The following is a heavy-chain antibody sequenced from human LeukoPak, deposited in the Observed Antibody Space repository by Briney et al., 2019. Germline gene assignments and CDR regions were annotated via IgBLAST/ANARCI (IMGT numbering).Heavy chain of an antibody. V-gene: IGHV3-23*01. CDR1: GFTFSSYA. D-gene: IGHD3-3*01. J-gene: IGHJ5*02. CDR3: ARGDYDFRTFDP. Sequence: PGGSLRLSCAASGFTFSSYAMCWVRQAPGKGLEWVSAISGSGGSTYYADSVKGRFTISRDNSKNTLYLQMNSLRAEDTAVYYCARGDYDFRTFDPWGQGTLVTVSS. CDR2: ISGSGGST.